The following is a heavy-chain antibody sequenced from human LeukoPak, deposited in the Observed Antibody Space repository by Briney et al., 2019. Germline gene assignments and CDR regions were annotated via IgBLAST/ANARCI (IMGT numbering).Heavy chain of an antibody. J-gene: IGHJ4*02. CDR2: IIPIFGTA. CDR3: ARGATYYYDSSGYSFDY. Sequence: SVKVSCKASGGTFSSYAISWVRQAPGQGLEWMGGIIPIFGTANYAQKFQGRVTITADKSTSTAYMELSSLRSEDTAVYYCARGATYYYDSSGYSFDYWGQGTLVTVSS. D-gene: IGHD3-22*01. CDR1: GGTFSSYA. V-gene: IGHV1-69*06.